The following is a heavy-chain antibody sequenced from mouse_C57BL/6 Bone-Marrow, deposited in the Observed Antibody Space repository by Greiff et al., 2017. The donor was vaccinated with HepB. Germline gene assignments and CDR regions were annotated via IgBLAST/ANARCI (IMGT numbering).Heavy chain of an antibody. CDR3: ARGEDYGNDY. CDR2: IDPSDSYT. V-gene: IGHV1-50*01. CDR1: GYTFTSYW. Sequence: QVQLQQPGAELVKPGASVKLSCKASGYTFTSYWMQWVKQRPGQGLEWIGEIDPSDSYTNYNQKFKGKATLTVDTSSSTAYMQLSSLTSEDSAVYYCARGEDYGNDYWGQGTTLTVAS. D-gene: IGHD2-1*01. J-gene: IGHJ2*01.